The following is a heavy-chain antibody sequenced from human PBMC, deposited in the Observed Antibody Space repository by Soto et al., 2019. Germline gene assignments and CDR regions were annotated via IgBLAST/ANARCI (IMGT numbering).Heavy chain of an antibody. D-gene: IGHD3-22*01. CDR2: IYYSGST. CDR3: ARGDLTYYYDSSGLEAPFRY. J-gene: IGHJ4*02. CDR1: GGSISSSSYY. Sequence: PSETLSLTCTVSGGSISSSSYYWGWIRQPPGKGLEWIGSIYYSGSTYYNPSLKSRVTISVDTSKNQFSLKLSSATAADTAVYYCARGDLTYYYDSSGLEAPFRYWGQGTLVTVSS. V-gene: IGHV4-39*01.